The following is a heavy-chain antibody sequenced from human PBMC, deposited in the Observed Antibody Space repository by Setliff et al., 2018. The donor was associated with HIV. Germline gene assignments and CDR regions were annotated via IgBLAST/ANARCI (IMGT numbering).Heavy chain of an antibody. CDR2: VSHRGTT. J-gene: IGHJ4*02. V-gene: IGHV4-38-2*01. D-gene: IGHD4-17*01. CDR3: ARRSYGNNPYFDY. Sequence: SETLSLTCAVSGDSFSGGYYWAWIRQAPGKGLELVGSVSHRGTTYYKSSLKSRVTIAADTPKNQVSLNLRAVTAADTAVYYCARRSYGNNPYFDYWSQGTLVTVSS. CDR1: GDSFSGGYY.